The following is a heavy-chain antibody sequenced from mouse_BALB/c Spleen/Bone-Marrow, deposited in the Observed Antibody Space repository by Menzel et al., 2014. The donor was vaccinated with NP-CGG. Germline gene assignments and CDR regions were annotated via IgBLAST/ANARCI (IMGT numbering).Heavy chain of an antibody. D-gene: IGHD1-1*01. V-gene: IGHV1-9*01. CDR3: ARASVVPYYSDF. Sequence: QVQLQQPGAELMKPGASVKISCKATGYTFSNYWIDWVKQRPGHGPEWIGEILPGSGTANYNEKFKGKATFTADTSSNTAYMQLSSLASEDSALYYCARASVVPYYSDFWGQGTTLTVSS. CDR1: GYTFSNYW. CDR2: ILPGSGTA. J-gene: IGHJ2*01.